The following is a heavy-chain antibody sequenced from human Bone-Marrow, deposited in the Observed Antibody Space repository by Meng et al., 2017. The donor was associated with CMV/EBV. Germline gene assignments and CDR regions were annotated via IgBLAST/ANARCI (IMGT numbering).Heavy chain of an antibody. CDR2: TRNKANSYTT. V-gene: IGHV3-72*01. CDR3: ARWNFWSGYYLDY. J-gene: IGHJ4*02. Sequence: GGSLRLSCAASGFTFSSYSMHWVRQAPGKGLEWVGRTRNKANSYTTEYAASVKGRFTISRDDSKNSLYLQMNSLKTEDTAVYYCARWNFWSGYYLDYWGQGTLVTVSS. CDR1: GFTFSSYS. D-gene: IGHD3-3*01.